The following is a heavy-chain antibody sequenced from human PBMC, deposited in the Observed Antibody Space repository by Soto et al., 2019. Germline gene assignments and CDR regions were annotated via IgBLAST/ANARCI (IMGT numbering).Heavy chain of an antibody. CDR1: GYDFATYW. CDR2: IYPGDSDT. V-gene: IGHV5-51*01. Sequence: GESLKISCKGSGYDFATYWIGWVRQMPGKGPEWMGIIYPGDSDTKYSPSFQGQVTISVDKSISTAYLQWSSLKASDTAMYYCARHRYTSGPTDNDMDVWGQGTTVTVSS. CDR3: ARHRYTSGPTDNDMDV. D-gene: IGHD6-19*01. J-gene: IGHJ6*02.